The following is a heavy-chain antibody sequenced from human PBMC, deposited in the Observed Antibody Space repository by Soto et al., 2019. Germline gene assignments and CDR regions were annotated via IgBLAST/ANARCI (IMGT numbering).Heavy chain of an antibody. Sequence: PSEALSLTCTVSGGSINSGGYYWSWIRQHPGKGLEWIGYIYYSGSTYYNPSLKSRVTISVDTSKNQFPLKLSSVTAADTAVYYCARLERYYYYGMDVWGQGTTVTVSS. J-gene: IGHJ6*02. CDR3: ARLERYYYYGMDV. D-gene: IGHD1-1*01. CDR2: IYYSGST. V-gene: IGHV4-31*03. CDR1: GGSINSGGYY.